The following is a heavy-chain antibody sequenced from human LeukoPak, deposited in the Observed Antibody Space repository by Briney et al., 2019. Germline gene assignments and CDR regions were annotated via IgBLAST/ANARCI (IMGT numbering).Heavy chain of an antibody. CDR2: IYSGGST. D-gene: IGHD6-6*01. Sequence: PGGSLRLSCAASGFTVSSNYMSWVRQAPGKGLEWVSVIYSGGSTYYADSVKGRFTISRDNSKNTLYLQMNSLRAEDTAVYYCAKDLASQLGRGFYYYYGMDVWGQGTTVTVSS. CDR1: GFTVSSNY. J-gene: IGHJ6*02. CDR3: AKDLASQLGRGFYYYYGMDV. V-gene: IGHV3-53*01.